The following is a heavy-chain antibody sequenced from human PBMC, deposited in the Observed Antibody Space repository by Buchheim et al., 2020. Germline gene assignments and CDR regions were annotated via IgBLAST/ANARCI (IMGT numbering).Heavy chain of an antibody. CDR3: TTEKVVVVVVAATYYYYYGMDV. V-gene: IGHV3-15*01. D-gene: IGHD2-15*01. CDR2: IKSKTDGGTT. Sequence: EVQLVESGGGLVKPGGSLRLSCAASGFTFSNAWMSWVRQAPGKGLEWVGRIKSKTDGGTTDYAAPVKGRVTISRDDSKNRLYLQMNSLKTEDTAVYYCTTEKVVVVVVAATYYYYYGMDVWGQGTT. CDR1: GFTFSNAW. J-gene: IGHJ6*02.